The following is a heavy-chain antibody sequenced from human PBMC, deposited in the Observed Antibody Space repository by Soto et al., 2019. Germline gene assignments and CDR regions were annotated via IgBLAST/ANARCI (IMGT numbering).Heavy chain of an antibody. CDR2: IWYDGSNK. D-gene: IGHD3-9*01. Sequence: GSLRLSCAASGFTFSSYGMHWVRQAPGKGLEWVAVIWYDGSNKYYADSVKGRFTISRDNSKNTLYLQMNSLRAEDTAVYYCARVSTYYDILTGYYRGYPGAFDIWGQGTMVTVSS. J-gene: IGHJ3*02. CDR1: GFTFSSYG. CDR3: ARVSTYYDILTGYYRGYPGAFDI. V-gene: IGHV3-33*01.